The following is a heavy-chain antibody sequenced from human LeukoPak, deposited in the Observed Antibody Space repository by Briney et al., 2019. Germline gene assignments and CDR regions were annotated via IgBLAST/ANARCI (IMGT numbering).Heavy chain of an antibody. J-gene: IGHJ4*02. CDR1: GFTFSSYG. CDR3: ARDVNAAKNGLHYGADC. CDR2: ISYDGNDR. V-gene: IGHV3-33*01. D-gene: IGHD3-16*01. Sequence: PGGSLRLSCEASGFTFSSYGMHWVRQAPGKGLEWVAIISYDGNDRYYVDSVRGRFTISRDNSKNTVDLQMDSLRAEDTAVYYSARDVNAAKNGLHYGADCWGQGSLVIVSS.